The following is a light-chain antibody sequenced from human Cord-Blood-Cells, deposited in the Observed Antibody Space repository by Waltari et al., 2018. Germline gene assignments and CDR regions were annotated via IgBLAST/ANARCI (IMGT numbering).Light chain of an antibody. J-gene: IGLJ3*02. CDR2: DVS. CDR3: SSYTSSSTQ. CDR1: GRVVGGYYC. Sequence: QFALTQFASVPGSPGHSIPIPCSGLGRVVGGYYCVSWYQQHPGNTSKLIIYDVSNRPSGVSNRFSGSKSGSTASLTISVLQAEDEADYYCSSYTSSSTQFGGGAKLTVL. V-gene: IGLV2-14*01.